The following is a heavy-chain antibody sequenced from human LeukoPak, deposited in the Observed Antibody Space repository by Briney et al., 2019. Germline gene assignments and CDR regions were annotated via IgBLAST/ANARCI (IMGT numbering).Heavy chain of an antibody. J-gene: IGHJ4*02. Sequence: ASETLSLTCTVSGGSISSSSYYWGWIRQPPGKGLEWIGSIYYSGSTYYNPSLKSRVTISVDTSKNQFSLKLSSVTAADTAVYYCARGVYYDSSGYYYNPFDYWGQGTLVTVSS. CDR2: IYYSGST. CDR1: GGSISSSSYY. CDR3: ARGVYYDSSGYYYNPFDY. V-gene: IGHV4-39*01. D-gene: IGHD3-22*01.